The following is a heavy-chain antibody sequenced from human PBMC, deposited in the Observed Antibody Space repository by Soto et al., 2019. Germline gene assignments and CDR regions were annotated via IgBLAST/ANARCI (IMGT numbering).Heavy chain of an antibody. CDR2: IWYEGSNK. V-gene: IGHV3-33*01. J-gene: IGHJ6*02. Sequence: QVQLVESGGGVVQPGRSLRLSCAASGFTFSSYGMNWVRQAPGKGLEGGAVIWYEGSNKYYADSVKGRFTISRDNSKNTLYLQMNSLRAEDTAVYYCARDYYGSGRGKYYYYGMDVWGQGTTVTVSS. D-gene: IGHD3-10*01. CDR1: GFTFSSYG. CDR3: ARDYYGSGRGKYYYYGMDV.